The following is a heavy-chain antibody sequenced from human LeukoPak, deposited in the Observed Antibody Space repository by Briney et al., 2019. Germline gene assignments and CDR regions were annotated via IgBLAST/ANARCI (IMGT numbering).Heavy chain of an antibody. V-gene: IGHV3-21*01. CDR1: GFTFSSYS. J-gene: IGHJ6*03. CDR2: ISSSSSYI. D-gene: IGHD3-10*01. CDR3: AKEDGSGSYYKNYYYYYMDV. Sequence: GGSLRLSCAASGFTFSSYSMNWDRQAPGKGLEWVSSISSSSSYIYYADSVKGRFTISRDNSKNTLYLQMNSLRAEDTAVYYCAKEDGSGSYYKNYYYYYMDVWGKGTTVTISS.